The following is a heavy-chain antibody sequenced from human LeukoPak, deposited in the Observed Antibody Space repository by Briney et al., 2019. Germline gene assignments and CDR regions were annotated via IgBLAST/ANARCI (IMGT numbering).Heavy chain of an antibody. CDR1: GYTLTELS. J-gene: IGHJ6*02. CDR2: FDPEDGET. V-gene: IGHV1-24*01. Sequence: ASVKVSCKVSGYTLTELSMQWVRQAPGKGLEWLGGFDPEDGETIYAQKFQGRVTMTEDTSTDTAYMELSSLRSEDTAVYYCATTPWSPYYYGMDVWGQGTTVTVSS. CDR3: ATTPWSPYYYGMDV.